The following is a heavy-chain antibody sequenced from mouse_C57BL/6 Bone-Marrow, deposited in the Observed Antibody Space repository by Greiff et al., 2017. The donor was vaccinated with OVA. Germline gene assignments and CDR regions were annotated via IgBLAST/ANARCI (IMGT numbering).Heavy chain of an antibody. CDR1: GYSFTGYY. D-gene: IGHD1-1*01. Sequence: EVKLMESGPELVKPGASVKISCKASGYSFTGYYMNWVKQSPEKSLEWIGEINPSTGGTTYNQKFKAKATLTVDKSSSTAYMQLKSLTSEDSAVYYCARYYYGSSRTDYFDYWGQGTTLTVSS. J-gene: IGHJ2*01. CDR3: ARYYYGSSRTDYFDY. CDR2: INPSTGGT. V-gene: IGHV1-42*01.